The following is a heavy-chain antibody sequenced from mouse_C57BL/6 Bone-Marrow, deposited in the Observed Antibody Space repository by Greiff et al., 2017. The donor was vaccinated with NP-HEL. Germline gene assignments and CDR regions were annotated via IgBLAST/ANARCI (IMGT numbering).Heavy chain of an antibody. V-gene: IGHV1-72*01. Sequence: QVQLQQPGAELVKPGASVKLSCKASGYTFTSYWMHWVKQRPGRGLEWIGRIDPNSGGTKYNEKFKSKATLTVDKSSSTAYMQLSSLTSEDSAVYYCASSDSSEYYYAMDYWGQGTSVTVSS. CDR2: IDPNSGGT. J-gene: IGHJ4*01. CDR1: GYTFTSYW. D-gene: IGHD3-2*02. CDR3: ASSDSSEYYYAMDY.